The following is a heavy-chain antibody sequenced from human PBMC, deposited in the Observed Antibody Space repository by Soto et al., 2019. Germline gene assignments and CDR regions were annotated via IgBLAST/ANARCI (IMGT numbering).Heavy chain of an antibody. V-gene: IGHV1-3*01. CDR1: GYTFTSYA. CDR2: INAGNGNT. CDR3: ARVSLPIVVVPAARGSLWY. D-gene: IGHD2-2*01. J-gene: IGHJ4*02. Sequence: QVPLVQSGAEVKKPGASVKVSCKASGYTFTSYAMHWVRQAPGQRLEWMGWINAGNGNTKYSQKFQGRVTITRDTSASTAYMDLSSLRSEDTAVYYCARVSLPIVVVPAARGSLWYWGQGTLVTVSS.